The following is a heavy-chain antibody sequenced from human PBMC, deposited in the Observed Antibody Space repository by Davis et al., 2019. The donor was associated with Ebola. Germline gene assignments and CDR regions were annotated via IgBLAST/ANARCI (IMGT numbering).Heavy chain of an antibody. V-gene: IGHV3-21*01. J-gene: IGHJ3*02. CDR1: GFTFSTYS. Sequence: GESLKISCAASGFTFSTYSMNWVRQAPGKGLEWVSSISSDSYFIYYADSLKGRFTISRDNAKNSLYLQMDSLGAEDTAVYHCARGGYYETTGYSHVAFDIWGQGTVVTVSS. CDR3: ARGGYYETTGYSHVAFDI. CDR2: ISSDSYFI. D-gene: IGHD3-22*01.